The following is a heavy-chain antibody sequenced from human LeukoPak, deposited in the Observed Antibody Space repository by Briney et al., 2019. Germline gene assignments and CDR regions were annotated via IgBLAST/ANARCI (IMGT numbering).Heavy chain of an antibody. J-gene: IGHJ5*02. V-gene: IGHV4-34*01. CDR1: GGSFSGYY. D-gene: IGHD3-22*01. CDR3: ASGDYATKWLGP. CDR2: MYYSGNT. Sequence: KSSETLSLTCAVYGGSFSGYYWGWIRQPPGKGLEWIGSMYYSGNTYCNPSLKSRVTISIDTSKNQFSLKLSSVTAAETAVYYCASGDYATKWLGPWGQGTLVTVSS.